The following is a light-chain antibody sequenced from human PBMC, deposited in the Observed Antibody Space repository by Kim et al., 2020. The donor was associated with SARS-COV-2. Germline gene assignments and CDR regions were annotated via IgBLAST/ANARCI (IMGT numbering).Light chain of an antibody. Sequence: SGALGQTSRITEQENSIRSYDASWYQQKPEQAHVLVIDGNNNRPSGIPGRFSGSSSGNTASLTITGAQAEDEADYCCNSRDSSFYVFGTGTKVTVL. J-gene: IGLJ1*01. CDR3: NSRDSSFYV. CDR2: GNN. V-gene: IGLV3-19*01. CDR1: SIRSYD.